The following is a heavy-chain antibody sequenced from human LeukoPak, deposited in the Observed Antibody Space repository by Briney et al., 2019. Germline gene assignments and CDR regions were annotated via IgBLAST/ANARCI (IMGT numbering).Heavy chain of an antibody. CDR1: GYTFTSFY. D-gene: IGHD2-15*01. CDR3: ARGYCSGGSCSRPYYYYMDV. CDR2: INPSGGST. Sequence: GASVKVSCKASGYTFTSFYMHWVRQAPGQGLEWMGIINPSGGSTSYAQKFQGRVTMTRETSTSTVYMELSSLRSEDTAVYYCARGYCSGGSCSRPYYYYMDVWGKGTTVTVSS. J-gene: IGHJ6*03. V-gene: IGHV1-46*03.